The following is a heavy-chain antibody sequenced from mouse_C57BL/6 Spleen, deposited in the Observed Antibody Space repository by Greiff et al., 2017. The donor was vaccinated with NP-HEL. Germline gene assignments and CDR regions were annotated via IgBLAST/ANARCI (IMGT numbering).Heavy chain of an antibody. CDR3: TRDGSTGTGDY. Sequence: EVMLVESGEGLVKPGGSLKLSCAASGFTFSSYAMSWVRQTPEKRLEWVAYISSGGDYIYYADTVKGRFTISIDNARNTLYLQMSSLKSEDTAMYYCTRDGSTGTGDYWGQGTTLTVSS. V-gene: IGHV5-9-1*02. J-gene: IGHJ2*01. CDR2: ISSGGDYI. CDR1: GFTFSSYA. D-gene: IGHD4-1*02.